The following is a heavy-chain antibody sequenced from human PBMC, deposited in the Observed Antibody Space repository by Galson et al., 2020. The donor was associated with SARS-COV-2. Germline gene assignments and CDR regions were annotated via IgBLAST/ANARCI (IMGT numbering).Heavy chain of an antibody. CDR2: INNDGSIT. V-gene: IGHV3-74*01. D-gene: IGHD2-21*01. J-gene: IGHJ4*02. CDR3: ARGDIEYSLPIDS. CDR1: GFTFSSHW. Sequence: GGSLRLSCAASGFTFSSHWMHWVRQTPGNGLVWVSRINNDGSITTFADSVKGRFTISRDNAKSTLYLQMNSLRVEDTAMYYCARGDIEYSLPIDSWGQGTLVTVSP.